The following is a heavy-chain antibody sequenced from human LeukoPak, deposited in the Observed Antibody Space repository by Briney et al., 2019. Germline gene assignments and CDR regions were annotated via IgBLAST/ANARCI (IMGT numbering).Heavy chain of an antibody. D-gene: IGHD1-26*01. Sequence: GGSLRLSCAASGFTFSSYGMHWVRQAPGKGLEWVAFIRYDGSNKYYADSVKGRFTISRDNSKNTLYLQMNSLRAEDTAVYNCVKVLTDEWELLPNFHSWGQGTLVTVSS. CDR3: VKVLTDEWELLPNFHS. J-gene: IGHJ4*02. V-gene: IGHV3-30*02. CDR1: GFTFSSYG. CDR2: IRYDGSNK.